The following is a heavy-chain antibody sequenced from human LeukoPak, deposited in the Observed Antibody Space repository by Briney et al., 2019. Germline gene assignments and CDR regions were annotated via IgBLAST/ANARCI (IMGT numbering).Heavy chain of an antibody. Sequence: PGGSLRLSCAASGFTFRNYYMHWVRQAPGKGLEWVAVISLDGNNEYYADSVKGRFSLSRDNSMNTLYLQLNSLRTEDTAMYYCARGTQGYFDYWGQGTLVTVSS. CDR3: ARGTQGYFDY. J-gene: IGHJ4*02. CDR2: ISLDGNNE. V-gene: IGHV3-30-3*01. CDR1: GFTFRNYY.